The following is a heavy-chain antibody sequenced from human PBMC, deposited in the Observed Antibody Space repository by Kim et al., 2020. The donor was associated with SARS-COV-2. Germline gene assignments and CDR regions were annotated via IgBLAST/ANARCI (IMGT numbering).Heavy chain of an antibody. D-gene: IGHD3-10*01. Sequence: SETLSLTCTVSGGSISSGAYYWSWVRQHPGRGLEWIGYVSRSGSTYYNLSLKSRVIMSIDTSKNQFSLNLSSVTAADTAMYYCARGGAGAIEVDYWGQG. CDR2: VSRSGST. CDR1: GGSISSGAYY. V-gene: IGHV4-31*03. J-gene: IGHJ4*02. CDR3: ARGGAGAIEVDY.